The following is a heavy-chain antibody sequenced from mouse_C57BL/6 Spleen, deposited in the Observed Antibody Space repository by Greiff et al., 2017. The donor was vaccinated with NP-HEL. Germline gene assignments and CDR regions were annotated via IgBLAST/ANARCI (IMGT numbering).Heavy chain of an antibody. D-gene: IGHD2-4*01. CDR1: GYTFTSYW. J-gene: IGHJ4*01. Sequence: QVQLQQPGAELVKPGASVKLSCKASGYTFTSYWMHWVKQRPGQGLEWIGMIHPNSGSTNYNEKFKSKATLTVDKSSSTAYMQLSSLTSEDSAVYYCARTEIYYDYDVYYAMDYWGQGTSVTVSS. CDR3: ARTEIYYDYDVYYAMDY. V-gene: IGHV1-64*01. CDR2: IHPNSGST.